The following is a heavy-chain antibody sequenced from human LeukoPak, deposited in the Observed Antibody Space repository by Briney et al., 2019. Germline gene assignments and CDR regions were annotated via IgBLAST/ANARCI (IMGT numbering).Heavy chain of an antibody. CDR3: ARDSIQQQLVLEDRGYPYYFEH. Sequence: GGSLRLSCAASRFTFSSYSMNWVRQAPGKGLEWVSSISSSGNYIYYADSVKGRFAISRDNAKNSLYLQMNSLRAEDTAVYYCARDSIQQQLVLEDRGYPYYFEHWGQGTLVTVSS. D-gene: IGHD6-13*01. CDR2: ISSSGNYI. CDR1: RFTFSSYS. V-gene: IGHV3-21*01. J-gene: IGHJ4*02.